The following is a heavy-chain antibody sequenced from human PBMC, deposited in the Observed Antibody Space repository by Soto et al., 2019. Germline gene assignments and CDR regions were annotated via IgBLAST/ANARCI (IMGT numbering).Heavy chain of an antibody. CDR2: INHSGST. V-gene: IGHV4-34*01. J-gene: IGHJ5*02. CDR3: SRSLLWSGEPYPFDL. Sequence: SETLSLTCAVYGGSFSGYSWSWIRQPPGKGLEWIGEINHSGSTNYNPSLKSRVIISVDTSKNQFYLKLNSVTAADTAVYYCSRSLLWSGEPYPFDLWGQGTLVTLPS. CDR1: GGSFSGYS. D-gene: IGHD3-10*01.